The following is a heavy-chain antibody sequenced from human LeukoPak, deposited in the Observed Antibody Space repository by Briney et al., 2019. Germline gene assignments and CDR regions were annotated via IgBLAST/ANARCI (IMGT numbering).Heavy chain of an antibody. CDR1: GGSLSSYF. CDR3: ARRVGATSWFDP. D-gene: IGHD1-26*01. J-gene: IGHJ5*02. V-gene: IGHV4-4*09. Sequence: SETLSLTCTVSGGSLSSYFWSWIRQPPGKGLGWIGYIYTSGSTNYNPSLKSRVAISVDTSKNQFSLKLSSVTAADTAVYNCARRVGATSWFDPWGQGTLVTVSS. CDR2: IYTSGST.